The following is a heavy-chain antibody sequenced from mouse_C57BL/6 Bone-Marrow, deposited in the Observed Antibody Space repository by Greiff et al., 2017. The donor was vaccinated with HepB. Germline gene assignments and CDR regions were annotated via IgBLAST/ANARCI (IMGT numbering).Heavy chain of an antibody. Sequence: EVMLVESGGGLVKPGGSLKLSCAASGFTFSSYAMSWVRQTPEKRLEWVATISDGGSYTYYPDNVKGRFTISRDNAKNNLYLQMSHLKSEDTAMYYCARDRGSIYWYFDVWGTGTTVTVSS. V-gene: IGHV5-4*01. D-gene: IGHD2-10*02. J-gene: IGHJ1*03. CDR3: ARDRGSIYWYFDV. CDR2: ISDGGSYT. CDR1: GFTFSSYA.